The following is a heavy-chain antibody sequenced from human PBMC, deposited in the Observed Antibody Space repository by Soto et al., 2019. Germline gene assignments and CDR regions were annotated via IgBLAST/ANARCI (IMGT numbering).Heavy chain of an antibody. CDR2: IYDSGNT. CDR1: GGSISGTTYS. J-gene: IGHJ4*02. D-gene: IGHD6-13*01. CDR3: ARVQGAAACHSSFDY. Sequence: QLQLQESGSGLVKPSQTLSLTCAVSGGSISGTTYSWSWIRQPPGKGLEWIGYIYDSGNTYYNPSLQSQFSISVDRSKNQFSLKWSPVTAADTAVYYCARVQGAAACHSSFDYRGQGALVTVSS. V-gene: IGHV4-30-2*01.